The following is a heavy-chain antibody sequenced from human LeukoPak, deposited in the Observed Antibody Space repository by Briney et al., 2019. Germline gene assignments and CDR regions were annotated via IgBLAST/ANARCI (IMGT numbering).Heavy chain of an antibody. V-gene: IGHV5-51*01. D-gene: IGHD3-10*01. CDR2: IYPGDSDT. CDR3: ARLGAEGTYGSGSYYLLGYYYYYMDV. Sequence: GESLKISCKHSEYSFPNYCIGWVRQMPGKGLEWMGIIYPGDSDTRYSPSFQGQVTISADKSISTAYLQWSSLKASDTAMYYCARLGAEGTYGSGSYYLLGYYYYYMDVWGKGTTVTVSS. J-gene: IGHJ6*03. CDR1: EYSFPNYC.